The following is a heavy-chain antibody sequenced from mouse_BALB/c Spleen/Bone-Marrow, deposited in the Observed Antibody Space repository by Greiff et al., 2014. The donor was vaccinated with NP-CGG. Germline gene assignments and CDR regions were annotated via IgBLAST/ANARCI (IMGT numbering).Heavy chain of an antibody. CDR1: GYTFTSYW. V-gene: IGHV1S41*01. D-gene: IGHD2-14*01. CDR3: AKEDYRYGNWYFDV. Sequence: DLVNPGASVKLSCKASGYTFTSYWINWIKQRPGKGLEWIGRIDPGSGGIYYSEKFKGRATLTVDTSSSTAYIQLSSLSSEDSAVYFGAKEDYRYGNWYFDVWGAGTTVTVSS. CDR2: IDPGSGGI. J-gene: IGHJ1*01.